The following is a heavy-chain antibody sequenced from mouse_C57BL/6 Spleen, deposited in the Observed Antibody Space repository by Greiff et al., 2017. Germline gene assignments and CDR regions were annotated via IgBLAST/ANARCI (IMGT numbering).Heavy chain of an antibody. Sequence: QVQLQQPGAELVRPGSSVKLSCKASGYTFTSYWMDWVKQRPGQGLEWIGNIYPSDSATHYNQKFKDKATLTVDKSSSTAYMQPSSLTSEDSAVYYCARRRGYYYGSSYDAMDYWGQGTSVTVSS. D-gene: IGHD1-1*01. V-gene: IGHV1-61*01. J-gene: IGHJ4*01. CDR2: IYPSDSAT. CDR1: GYTFTSYW. CDR3: ARRRGYYYGSSYDAMDY.